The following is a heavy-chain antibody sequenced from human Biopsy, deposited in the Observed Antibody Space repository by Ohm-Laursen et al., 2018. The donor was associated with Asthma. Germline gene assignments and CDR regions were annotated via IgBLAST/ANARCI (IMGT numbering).Heavy chain of an antibody. CDR1: GFSFDDCA. Sequence: SLRLYCAASGFSFDDCAMHWVRQAPGKGLEWVSSISWNSGDIDYAVSVKGRFTISRDNAKNSLYLQMQSLRPEDTAFYYCAKSADYYDSTDYLDFWGRGTLVTVSS. CDR2: ISWNSGDI. D-gene: IGHD3-22*01. V-gene: IGHV3-9*01. J-gene: IGHJ4*01. CDR3: AKSADYYDSTDYLDF.